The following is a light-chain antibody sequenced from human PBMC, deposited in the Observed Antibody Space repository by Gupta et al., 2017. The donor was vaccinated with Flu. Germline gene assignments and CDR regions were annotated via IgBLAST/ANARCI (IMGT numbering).Light chain of an antibody. J-gene: IGLJ1*01. V-gene: IGLV2-14*01. CDR2: EVS. Sequence: QSALTQPASVSGSPGQSITISCTGTSSDVGGYNYVSWYQQHPGKAPKLMMYEVSNRPSGVSNRFSGSKSGNTASLTISGLQAEDEADYYCSSYTSSSTVFGTGTKVTV. CDR3: SSYTSSSTV. CDR1: SSDVGGYNY.